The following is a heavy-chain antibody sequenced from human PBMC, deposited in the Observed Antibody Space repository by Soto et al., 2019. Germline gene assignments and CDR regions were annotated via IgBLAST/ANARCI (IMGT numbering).Heavy chain of an antibody. CDR1: GDSISRGAYY. CDR2: ISNSGRT. D-gene: IGHD4-4*01. V-gene: IGHV4-31*03. Sequence: PSETLSLTCTVSGDSISRGAYYWTWIRQHPVKGLEWIGYISNSGRTYYNPSLKSRLTISLDSAENQFFLRLTSVTAADTGVYFCARTLGPQVTGYVDSDYRWTIDQWGQGTLVTVSS. CDR3: ARTLGPQVTGYVDSDYRWTIDQ. J-gene: IGHJ4*02.